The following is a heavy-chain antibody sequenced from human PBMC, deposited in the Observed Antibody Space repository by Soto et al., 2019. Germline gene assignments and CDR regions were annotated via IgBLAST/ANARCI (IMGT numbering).Heavy chain of an antibody. J-gene: IGHJ6*02. Sequence: QVQLVESGGGVVQPGRSLRLSCAASGFTFSSYAMHWVRQAPGKGLEWVAVISYDGSNKYYADSVKGRFTISRDNSKNTLYLQMNSRRAEDTDVYYCARETKQQLDNYYYYGMDVWGQGTTVTVSS. CDR2: ISYDGSNK. CDR3: ARETKQQLDNYYYYGMDV. CDR1: GFTFSSYA. D-gene: IGHD6-13*01. V-gene: IGHV3-30-3*01.